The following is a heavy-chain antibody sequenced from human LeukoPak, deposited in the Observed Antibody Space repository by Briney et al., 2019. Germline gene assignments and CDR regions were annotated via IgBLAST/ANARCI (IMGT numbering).Heavy chain of an antibody. J-gene: IGHJ4*02. CDR3: ARVRLPSGYDSDFDY. D-gene: IGHD5-12*01. Sequence: ASVKVSCKASGYTFTGYYMHWVRQAPGQGLEWMGWINPNSGGTNYAQKFQGRVTMTRDTSISTAYMELSRLRSDDTAAYYCARVRLPSGYDSDFDYWGQGTLVTVSS. V-gene: IGHV1-2*02. CDR1: GYTFTGYY. CDR2: INPNSGGT.